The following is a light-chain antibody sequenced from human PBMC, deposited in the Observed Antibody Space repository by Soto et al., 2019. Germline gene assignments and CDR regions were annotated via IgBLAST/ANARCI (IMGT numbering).Light chain of an antibody. CDR3: QSYDSSLSGNYV. CDR2: GNS. V-gene: IGLV1-40*01. CDR1: SSNIGAGYD. J-gene: IGLJ1*01. Sequence: QSVLTQPPSLSGAPGQRVTISCTGSSSNIGAGYDVHWYQQLPGTAPKLLIYGNSNRPSGVPDRFSGSKSGTSASLAITRLQAEDEADYYCQSYDSSLSGNYVFGTGTKVTVL.